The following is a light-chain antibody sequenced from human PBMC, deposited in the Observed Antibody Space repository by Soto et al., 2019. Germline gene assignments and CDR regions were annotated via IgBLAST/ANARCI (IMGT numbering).Light chain of an antibody. CDR1: QSVSSN. Sequence: EIVMTQSPATLSLSPGESATLSCRASQSVSSNLAWYQQKPGQAPRLLIYGASNRATGIQDRFSGSGSGTEFTLTIRRLEPEDFAVYYCKQYGSSGTCGQGTKVDIK. J-gene: IGKJ1*01. CDR3: KQYGSSGT. V-gene: IGKV3-20*01. CDR2: GAS.